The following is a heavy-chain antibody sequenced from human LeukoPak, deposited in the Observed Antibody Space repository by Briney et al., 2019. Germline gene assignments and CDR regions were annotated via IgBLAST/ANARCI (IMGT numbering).Heavy chain of an antibody. Sequence: EASVKVSCKASGGTFSSYAISWVRQAPGQGLEWMGGIIPIFGTANYAQKFQGRVTITADESTSTAYMELSSLRSEDTAVYYCAKTKHYYDSSGHFDYWGQGTLVTVSS. D-gene: IGHD3-22*01. J-gene: IGHJ4*02. CDR1: GGTFSSYA. CDR3: AKTKHYYDSSGHFDY. V-gene: IGHV1-69*13. CDR2: IIPIFGTA.